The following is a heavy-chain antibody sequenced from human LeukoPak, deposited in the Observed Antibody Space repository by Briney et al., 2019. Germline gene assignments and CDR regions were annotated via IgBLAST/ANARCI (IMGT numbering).Heavy chain of an antibody. CDR3: AKALLQYCSTTSCYEIDS. J-gene: IGHJ4*02. CDR2: IWYDGSNK. V-gene: IGHV3-30*02. CDR1: GFTFSNYG. Sequence: GGSLRLSCAASGFTFSNYGMHWVRQAPGKGLEWVAAIWYDGSNKYYGDSVKGRFTISRDKSKNTLYLQMNSLRPEDTAVYYCAKALLQYCSTTSCYEIDSWGQGTLVTVSS. D-gene: IGHD2-2*01.